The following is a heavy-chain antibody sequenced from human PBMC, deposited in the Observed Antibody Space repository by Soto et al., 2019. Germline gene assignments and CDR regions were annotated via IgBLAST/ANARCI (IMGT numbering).Heavy chain of an antibody. J-gene: IGHJ4*02. CDR1: GGSISSSSYY. D-gene: IGHD2-15*01. V-gene: IGHV4-39*01. CDR2: IYYSGST. CDR3: ARHTRGRAAAPFGY. Sequence: QLQLQESGPGLVKPSETLSLTCTVSGGSISSSSYYWGWIRQPPGKGLEWIGSIYYSGSTYYNLSLKSRVTISVDTSKNQFSLKLSSVTAADTAVYYCARHTRGRAAAPFGYWGQGTLVTVSS.